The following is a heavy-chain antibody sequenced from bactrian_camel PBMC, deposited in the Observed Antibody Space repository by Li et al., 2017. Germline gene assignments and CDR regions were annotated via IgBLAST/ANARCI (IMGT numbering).Heavy chain of an antibody. CDR3: SSGVREVDSLAAQWVGDVGPFACC. J-gene: IGHJ4*01. V-gene: IGHV3S53*01. Sequence: HVQLVESGGGSVQAGGSLRLSCVSSGPSATYFNNCMGWFRQIPGEEREAVAALEHGGATTYAPSVKGRFTISINDAKNILYLQMNSLKPEDTAMYYCSSGVREVDSLAAQWVGDVGPFACCWGQGTQVTVS. CDR2: LEHGGAT. D-gene: IGHD5*01. CDR1: GPSATYFNNC.